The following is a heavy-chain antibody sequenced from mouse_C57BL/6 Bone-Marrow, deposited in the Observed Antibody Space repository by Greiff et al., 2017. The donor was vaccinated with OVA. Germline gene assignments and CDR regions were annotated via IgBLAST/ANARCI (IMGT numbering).Heavy chain of an antibody. J-gene: IGHJ4*01. V-gene: IGHV5-17*01. CDR1: GFTFSDYG. CDR2: ISSGSSTI. CDR3: ARPFYDGYYNAMDY. Sequence: EVKVVESGGGLVKPGGSLKLSCAASGFTFSDYGMHWVRQAPEKGLEWVAYISSGSSTIYYADTVKGRFTISRDNAKNTLFLQMTSLRSEDTAMYYCARPFYDGYYNAMDYWGQGTSVTVSS. D-gene: IGHD2-3*01.